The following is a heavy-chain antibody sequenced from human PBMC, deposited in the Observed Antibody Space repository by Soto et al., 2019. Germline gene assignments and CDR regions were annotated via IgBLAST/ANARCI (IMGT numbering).Heavy chain of an antibody. CDR3: AKDGSGYCSSTSCYRGPQDYYYYGMDV. V-gene: IGHV3-30*04. D-gene: IGHD2-2*03. CDR2: ISYDGSNK. J-gene: IGHJ6*02. CDR1: GFTFSSYA. Sequence: GGSLRLSCAASGFTFSSYAMHWVRQAPGKGLEWVAVISYDGSNKYYADSVKGRFTISRDNSKNTLYLQMNSLRAEDTAVYYCAKDGSGYCSSTSCYRGPQDYYYYGMDVWGQGTTVTVSS.